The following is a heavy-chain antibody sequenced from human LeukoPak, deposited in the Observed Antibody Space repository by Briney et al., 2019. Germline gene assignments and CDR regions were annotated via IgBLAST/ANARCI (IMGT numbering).Heavy chain of an antibody. J-gene: IGHJ6*02. CDR3: ARNGIGEYSSLPWVWNYYYYYGMDV. CDR1: GGTFSSCA. Sequence: SVKVSCKASGGTFSSCAISWVRQAPGQGLEWMGGIIPIFGTANYAQKFQGRVTITADESTSTAYMELSSLRSEDTAVYYCARNGIGEYSSLPWVWNYYYYYGMDVWGQGTTVTVSS. CDR2: IIPIFGTA. D-gene: IGHD6-6*01. V-gene: IGHV1-69*13.